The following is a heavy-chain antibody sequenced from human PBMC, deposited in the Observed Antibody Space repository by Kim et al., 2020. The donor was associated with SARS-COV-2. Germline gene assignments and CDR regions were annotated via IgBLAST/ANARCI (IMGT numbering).Heavy chain of an antibody. CDR1: GFTFTSYW. J-gene: IGHJ1*01. CDR2: INQDGSIK. D-gene: IGHD1-7*01. CDR3: ATSGNEGTRNYLHD. V-gene: IGHV3-7*03. Sequence: GGSLRLSCAASGFTFTSYWLSWVRQAPGQGLEWMVNINQDGSIKYGVASVRGRFTISRDNAKNSVYLQMSSLRAEDTAVYYCATSGNEGTRNYLHDWGRGSLVTVSS.